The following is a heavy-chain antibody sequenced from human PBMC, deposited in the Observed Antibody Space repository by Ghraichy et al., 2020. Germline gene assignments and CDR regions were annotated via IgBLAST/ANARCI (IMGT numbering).Heavy chain of an antibody. CDR3: ARHVNDSPPFGY. J-gene: IGHJ4*02. D-gene: IGHD3-22*01. CDR1: GLTFSVSA. CDR2: IRAKANNYAT. Sequence: GGSLRLSCAASGLTFSVSAIHWVRQASGKGLEWVGRIRAKANNYATEYAASMKGRFTISRDDSKNTAYLQMNSLEIEDTAVYYCARHVNDSPPFGYWGQGTLVTVSS. V-gene: IGHV3-73*01.